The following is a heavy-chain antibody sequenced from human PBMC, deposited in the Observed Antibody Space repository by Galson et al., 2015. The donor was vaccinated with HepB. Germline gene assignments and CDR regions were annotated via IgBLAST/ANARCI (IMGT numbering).Heavy chain of an antibody. CDR1: GFTFSSYG. V-gene: IGHV3-33*01. CDR2: IWYDGSNK. CDR3: ARDLKHRPWYYFDY. Sequence: SLRLSCAASGFTFSSYGMHWVRQAPGKGLEWVAVIWYDGSNKYYADSVKGRFTISRDNSKNTLYLQMNSLRAEDTAVYYCARDLKHRPWYYFDYWGQGTLVTVSS. D-gene: IGHD2-8*01. J-gene: IGHJ4*02.